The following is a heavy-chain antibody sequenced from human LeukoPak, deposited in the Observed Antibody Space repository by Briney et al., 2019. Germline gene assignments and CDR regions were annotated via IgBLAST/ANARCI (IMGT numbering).Heavy chain of an antibody. V-gene: IGHV4-39*01. J-gene: IGHJ5*02. CDR1: GGSISSSSYY. CDR2: ISYSGNT. CDR3: ARHYHYGSGTYRPLDP. D-gene: IGHD3-10*01. Sequence: SETLSLTCTVSGGSISSSSYYWGWLRQSPGKGLEWIGSISYSGNTYYTPSLKSRVTLSVDTSENQFSLKLSSVTAADTAVYYCARHYHYGSGTYRPLDPWGQGTLVTVSS.